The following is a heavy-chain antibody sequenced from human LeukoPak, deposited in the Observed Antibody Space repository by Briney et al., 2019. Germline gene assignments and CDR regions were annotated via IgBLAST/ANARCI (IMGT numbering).Heavy chain of an antibody. D-gene: IGHD1-26*01. CDR3: ARLVGASWFDS. CDR1: GDSVSTNSAT. Sequence: SQTLSLTCAISGDSVSTNSATWTWLRQSPSRGLEWLGRTYYRSKWYNDYVVSMKSRITINPDTSKNQFSLQLNSVTPEDTAVYYCARLVGASWFDSWGQGTLVTVSS. J-gene: IGHJ5*01. V-gene: IGHV6-1*01. CDR2: TYYRSKWYN.